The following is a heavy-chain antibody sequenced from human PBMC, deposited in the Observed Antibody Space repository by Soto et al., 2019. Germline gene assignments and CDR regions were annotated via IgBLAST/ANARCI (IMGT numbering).Heavy chain of an antibody. V-gene: IGHV3-23*01. CDR3: AKGTANWNFGYFDY. Sequence: EVQLLESGGGLVQPGGSLRLSCAASGFTFSSYAMSWVRQAPGKVLEWVSAIGGSGGSTYYADSVKGRFTVSRDNSKNTLYLQMNSLRAEDTAVYYCAKGTANWNFGYFDYWGQGTLVTVSS. J-gene: IGHJ4*02. CDR1: GFTFSSYA. CDR2: IGGSGGST. D-gene: IGHD1-7*01.